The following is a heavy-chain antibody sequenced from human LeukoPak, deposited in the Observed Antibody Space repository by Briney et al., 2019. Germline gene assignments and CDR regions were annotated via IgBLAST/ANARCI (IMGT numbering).Heavy chain of an antibody. V-gene: IGHV1-24*01. CDR2: FDPEDGET. CDR1: GYTRTELS. CDR3: ATDNYSSGWYDYYYYGMDV. J-gene: IGHJ6*04. Sequence: ASVKVSCKVSGYTRTELSMHWVRQAPGKGLERMGGFDPEDGETIYAQKFQGRVTMTEDTSTDTAYMELSSLRSEDTAVYYCATDNYSSGWYDYYYYGMDVWGKGTTVTVSS. D-gene: IGHD6-19*01.